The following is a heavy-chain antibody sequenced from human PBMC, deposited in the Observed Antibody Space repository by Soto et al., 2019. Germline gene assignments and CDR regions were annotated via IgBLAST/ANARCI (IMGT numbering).Heavy chain of an antibody. Sequence: SDTLSLTCIVSGDSISTYYWSWIRQPPGKGLEWIGYIYNTGSTNCNPSLKSRVTISVDTSKNQFSLMLTSVTAADTAMYYCARHRYYYDNSGLFHRASWGQGTLVTVS. CDR1: GDSISTYY. V-gene: IGHV4-59*08. J-gene: IGHJ5*02. CDR2: IYNTGST. D-gene: IGHD3-22*01. CDR3: ARHRYYYDNSGLFHRAS.